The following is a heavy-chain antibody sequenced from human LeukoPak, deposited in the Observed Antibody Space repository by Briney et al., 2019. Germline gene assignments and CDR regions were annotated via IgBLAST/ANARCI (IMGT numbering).Heavy chain of an antibody. CDR1: GGSLSSGSYY. D-gene: IGHD1-26*01. V-gene: IGHV4-61*10. Sequence: SETLSLTCTVSGGSLSSGSYYWSWIRQPAGKGLEWIGRIDTSGSTNYNPSLKSRVIISLDTCKNQFSLKLSSVTAADTAVYYCARTLSRWDPFDYWGQGTLVTVSS. J-gene: IGHJ4*02. CDR3: ARTLSRWDPFDY. CDR2: IDTSGST.